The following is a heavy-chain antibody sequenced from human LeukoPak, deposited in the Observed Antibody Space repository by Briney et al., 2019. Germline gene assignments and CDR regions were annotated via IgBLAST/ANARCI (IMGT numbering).Heavy chain of an antibody. D-gene: IGHD6-19*01. J-gene: IGHJ4*02. CDR1: GFTFKTYA. Sequence: PGGSLRLSCAASGFTFKTYAMNWVRQVPGKGPEWVSSMSGSGSSTDYADSVKGRSTISRDNSKNTLYLQMNSLRAEDTALYYCAKDAQGLVRGGIYFDFWGQGSLVTVSS. CDR2: MSGSGSST. V-gene: IGHV3-23*01. CDR3: AKDAQGLVRGGIYFDF.